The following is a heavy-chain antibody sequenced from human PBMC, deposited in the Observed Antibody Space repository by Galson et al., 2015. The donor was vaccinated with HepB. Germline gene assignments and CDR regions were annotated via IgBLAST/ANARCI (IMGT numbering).Heavy chain of an antibody. J-gene: IGHJ3*02. V-gene: IGHV2-5*01. CDR2: IYWNDDK. D-gene: IGHD3-3*01. Sequence: PALVKPTQTLTLTCTFSGFSLSTSGVGVGWIRQPPGKALEWLALIYWNDDKRYSPSLKSRLTITKDTSKNQVVLTMTNMDPVDTATYYCAHRRWAPITIFGVVTDAFDIWGQGTMVTVSS. CDR3: AHRRWAPITIFGVVTDAFDI. CDR1: GFSLSTSGVG.